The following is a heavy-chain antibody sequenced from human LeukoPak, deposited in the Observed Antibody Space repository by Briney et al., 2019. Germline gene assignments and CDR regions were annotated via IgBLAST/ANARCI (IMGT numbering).Heavy chain of an antibody. Sequence: ASVKASCKASGYTFPSYGISWVRQAPGQGLEWMGWINGYTGNTYYAQKLQGRVTMTTDTSTNTAYMELRSLSSDDTAVYYCSILFKGTTKHQYYYYYMNVWGKGTTVTVSS. V-gene: IGHV1-18*01. D-gene: IGHD1-7*01. J-gene: IGHJ6*03. CDR1: GYTFPSYG. CDR3: SILFKGTTKHQYYYYYMNV. CDR2: INGYTGNT.